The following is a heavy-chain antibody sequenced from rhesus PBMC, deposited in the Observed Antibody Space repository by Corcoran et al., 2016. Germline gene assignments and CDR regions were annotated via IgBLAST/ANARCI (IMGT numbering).Heavy chain of an antibody. J-gene: IGHJ5-2*02. V-gene: IGHV3-103*01. Sequence: EVQLVETGGGLVQPGGSLRLSCAASGFTFSSYAMQWVRQAPGKGREWISAINSGGGSTYYADSVKGRFTISRDNSKNTLSLQMNSLRAEDTAVYYCAKNPQLGWYTYNSLDVWGRGVLVTVSS. CDR1: GFTFSSYA. CDR2: INSGGGST. D-gene: IGHD6-31*01. CDR3: AKNPQLGWYTYNSLDV.